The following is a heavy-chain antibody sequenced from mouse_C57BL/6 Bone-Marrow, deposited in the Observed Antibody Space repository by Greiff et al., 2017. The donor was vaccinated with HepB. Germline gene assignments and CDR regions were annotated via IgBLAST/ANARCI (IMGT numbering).Heavy chain of an antibody. J-gene: IGHJ2*01. CDR3: ARLEITTVVAPYYFDY. CDR1: GYSITSGYY. Sequence: EVQLQESGPGLVKPSQSLSLTCSVTGYSITSGYYWNWIRQFPGNKLEWMGYISYDGSNNYNPSLKNRISITRDTSKNQFFLKLNSVTTEDTATYYCARLEITTVVAPYYFDYWGQGTTLTVSS. D-gene: IGHD1-1*01. V-gene: IGHV3-6*01. CDR2: ISYDGSN.